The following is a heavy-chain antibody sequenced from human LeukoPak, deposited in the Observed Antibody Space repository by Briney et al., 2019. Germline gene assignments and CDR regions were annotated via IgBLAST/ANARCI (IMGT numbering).Heavy chain of an antibody. D-gene: IGHD5-24*01. V-gene: IGHV1-69*04. J-gene: IGHJ6*02. CDR2: IIPILGIA. CDR3: VRAMAPLDTFNYQYAMDI. CDR1: GGTFSSYA. Sequence: SVKVSCKACGGTFSSYAISWVRQAPGQGLEWMGRIIPILGIANYAQKFQGRVTITADKSTSTAYMELSSLRSEDTAVYYCVRAMAPLDTFNYQYAMDIWGQGTMVTVSS.